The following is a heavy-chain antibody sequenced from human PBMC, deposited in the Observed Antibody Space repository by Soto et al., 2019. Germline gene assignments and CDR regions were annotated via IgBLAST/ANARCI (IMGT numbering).Heavy chain of an antibody. CDR2: ISGSGGST. CDR1: GFTFSSYA. CDR3: AKDPNHRQRVRYYYGMDV. D-gene: IGHD6-6*01. J-gene: IGHJ6*02. V-gene: IGHV3-23*01. Sequence: EVQLLESGGGLVQPGGSLRLSCAASGFTFSSYAMSWVRQAPGKGLEWVSAISGSGGSTYYADSVKGRFTISRDNSKITLYLQMNSLRAEDTAVYYCAKDPNHRQRVRYYYGMDVWGQGTTVTVSS.